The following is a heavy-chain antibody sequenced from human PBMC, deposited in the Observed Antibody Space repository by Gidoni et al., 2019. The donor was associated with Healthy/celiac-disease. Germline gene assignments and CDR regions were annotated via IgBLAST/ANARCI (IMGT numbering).Heavy chain of an antibody. CDR2: INHSGST. V-gene: IGHV4-34*01. Sequence: QVQLQQWRAGLLKPSATLSLTCAVYGGSFSGYYWSGIRRPPGKGLEWIGEINHSGSTNYNPSLKSRVTISVDTSKNQFSLKLSSVTAADTAVYYCARARLDIVVVVAATYYGMDVWGKGTTVTVSS. D-gene: IGHD2-15*01. CDR3: ARARLDIVVVVAATYYGMDV. J-gene: IGHJ6*04. CDR1: GGSFSGYY.